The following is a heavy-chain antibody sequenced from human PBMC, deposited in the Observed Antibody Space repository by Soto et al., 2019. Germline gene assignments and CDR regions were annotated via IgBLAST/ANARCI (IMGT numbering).Heavy chain of an antibody. Sequence: QVQLQESGPGLVKPSETLSLTCTVSGGSINSYYWSWIRQPPGKGLEWIGYIYYSGTTNYNPSLKRRVTISVDTSKNQFSLKRRSVTGADTAVYYCARRYGGNFDYWGQGTLVTVSS. CDR3: ARRYGGNFDY. CDR1: GGSINSYY. CDR2: IYYSGTT. J-gene: IGHJ4*02. V-gene: IGHV4-59*01. D-gene: IGHD1-26*01.